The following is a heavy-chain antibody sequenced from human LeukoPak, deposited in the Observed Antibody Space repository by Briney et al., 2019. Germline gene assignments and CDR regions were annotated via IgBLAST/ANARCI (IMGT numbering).Heavy chain of an antibody. D-gene: IGHD2-15*01. Sequence: PGGSLTLSCAASGFTFSNYNMNWVRQAPGKGLEWVSYISSSGSSIYYADSEKGRFNISKDNAKHSLYLQMSSLKAEDRAIYYCARQRIRFCSGGTCYSDSNFDYWGQGTLVTVSS. J-gene: IGHJ4*02. CDR3: ARQRIRFCSGGTCYSDSNFDY. V-gene: IGHV3-48*01. CDR1: GFTFSNYN. CDR2: ISSSGSSI.